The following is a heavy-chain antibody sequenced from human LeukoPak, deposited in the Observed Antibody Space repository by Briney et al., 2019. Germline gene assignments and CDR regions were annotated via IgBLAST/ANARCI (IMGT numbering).Heavy chain of an antibody. D-gene: IGHD3-22*01. V-gene: IGHV4-39*07. CDR2: IYYSGST. J-gene: IGHJ5*02. Sequence: SETLSLTCTVSGGSISSYYWSWIRQPPGKGQEWIGSIYYSGSTYYNPSLKSRVTISVDTSKNQFSLKLSSVTAADTAVYYCARDSALTYYDSSGYLAWGQGTLVTVSS. CDR3: ARDSALTYYDSSGYLA. CDR1: GGSISSYY.